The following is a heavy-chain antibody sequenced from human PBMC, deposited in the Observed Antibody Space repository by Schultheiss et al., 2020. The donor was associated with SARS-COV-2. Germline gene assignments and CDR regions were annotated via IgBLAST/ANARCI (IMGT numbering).Heavy chain of an antibody. V-gene: IGHV3-30-3*01. Sequence: GESLKISCAASGFTFSSYAMHWVRQAPGKGLEWVAVISYDGSNKYYADSVKGRFTISRDNSKNTLYLQMNSLRAEDTAVYYCARDGYYYDSSGYTPYFDYWGQGTLVTVSS. J-gene: IGHJ4*02. D-gene: IGHD3-22*01. CDR2: ISYDGSNK. CDR1: GFTFSSYA. CDR3: ARDGYYYDSSGYTPYFDY.